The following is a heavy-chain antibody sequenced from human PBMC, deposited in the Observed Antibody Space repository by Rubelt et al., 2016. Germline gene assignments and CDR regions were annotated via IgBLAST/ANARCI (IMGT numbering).Heavy chain of an antibody. D-gene: IGHD6-6*01. CDR2: INHSGST. V-gene: IGHV4-34*01. CDR3: ARVPPVSSSSEDY. CDR1: GGSFSGYY. J-gene: IGHJ4*02. Sequence: QVQLQQWGAGLLKPSETLSLTCAVYGGSFSGYYWSWIRQPPGKGLEWIGEINHSGSTNYNPSLKIRVTISVDTSKNQFSLKLSAVTAADTAVYYCARVPPVSSSSEDYWGQGTLVTVSS.